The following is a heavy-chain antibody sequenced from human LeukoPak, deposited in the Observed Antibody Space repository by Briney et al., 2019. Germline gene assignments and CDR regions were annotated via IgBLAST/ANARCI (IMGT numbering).Heavy chain of an antibody. CDR1: GFTFRSHA. CDR2: ICENGGTT. Sequence: PGGSLRLSCVGSGFTFRSHAMSWVRQAPEKGLEFVSGICENGGTTYYADSVKGRFSISGDNSKNTLYLQMDSLRGEDTAVYYCAKDFRIGYSAHFDYWGQGALVTVSS. J-gene: IGHJ4*02. D-gene: IGHD2-21*01. CDR3: AKDFRIGYSAHFDY. V-gene: IGHV3-23*01.